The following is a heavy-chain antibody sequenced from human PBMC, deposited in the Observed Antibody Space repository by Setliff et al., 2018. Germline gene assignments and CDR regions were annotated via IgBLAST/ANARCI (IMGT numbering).Heavy chain of an antibody. CDR3: ARTHCTTTSCFYFHY. V-gene: IGHV4-61*09. CDR2: IYSSGNI. CDR1: GGSISSGTFY. Sequence: PSETLSLTCTVSGGSISSGTFYWTWLRQPAGKGLEWIGHIYSSGNINYNPSLVSRVTISIDTSKSQFSLRLSSVTAADTAVYYCARTHCTTTSCFYFHYWGQGTVVTVSS. D-gene: IGHD2-2*01. J-gene: IGHJ4*02.